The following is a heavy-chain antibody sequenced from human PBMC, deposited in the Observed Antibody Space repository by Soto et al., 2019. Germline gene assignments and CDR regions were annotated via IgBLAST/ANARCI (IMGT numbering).Heavy chain of an antibody. V-gene: IGHV4-31*03. CDR2: IYYRGTT. D-gene: IGHD4-4*01. CDR1: GGSITSGAYY. J-gene: IGHJ4*02. Sequence: QVQLQESGPGLVKPSQTLSLTCTVSGGSITSGAYYWSWIRQHPGKGLEWIGSIYYRGTTYYNPSLRSRLTISTDTSEIQFSLKLSSVTAADTAVYYCARSVGAIYSYWGQGTLVTVSS. CDR3: ARSVGAIYSY.